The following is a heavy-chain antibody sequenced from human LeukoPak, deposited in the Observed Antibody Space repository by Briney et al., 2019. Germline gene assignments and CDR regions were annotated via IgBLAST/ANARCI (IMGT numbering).Heavy chain of an antibody. CDR3: AKDGIVDTAMVNWFDP. CDR1: GFTFSSHA. Sequence: PGGSLRLSCAASGFTFSSHAMSWVRQAPGKGLEWVSAISGSGGSTYYADSVKGRFTISRDNSKNTLYPQMNSLRAEDTAVYYCAKDGIVDTAMVNWFDPWGQGTLVTVSS. V-gene: IGHV3-23*01. J-gene: IGHJ5*02. CDR2: ISGSGGST. D-gene: IGHD5-18*01.